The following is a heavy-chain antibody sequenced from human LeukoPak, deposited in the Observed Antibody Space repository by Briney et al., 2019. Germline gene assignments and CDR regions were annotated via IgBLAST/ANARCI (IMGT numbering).Heavy chain of an antibody. D-gene: IGHD4-23*01. Sequence: PGRSLRLSCVGSGFAFHNYAMHWVRRPPGKGLEWVSAINWNSDTKAYADSVKGRFTISRGRARNSLYLQMDSLRPEDTALYYCAKDTGGNGAYFYAMDVWGQGTSVTVSS. CDR1: GFAFHNYA. V-gene: IGHV3-9*01. CDR2: INWNSDTK. CDR3: AKDTGGNGAYFYAMDV. J-gene: IGHJ6*02.